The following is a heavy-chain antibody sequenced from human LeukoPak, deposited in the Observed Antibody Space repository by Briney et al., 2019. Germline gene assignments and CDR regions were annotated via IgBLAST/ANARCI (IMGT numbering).Heavy chain of an antibody. V-gene: IGHV3-20*04. CDR2: INWNGGST. Sequence: GGSLRLSCAASGFTFDDYGMSWVRQAPGKGLEWVSGINWNGGSTDYADSVKGRFTISRDNAKNSLYLQMNSLRAEDTALYFCAKDIRGSTSWYGLDYWGQGTLVTVSS. CDR1: GFTFDDYG. J-gene: IGHJ4*02. CDR3: AKDIRGSTSWYGLDY. D-gene: IGHD6-13*01.